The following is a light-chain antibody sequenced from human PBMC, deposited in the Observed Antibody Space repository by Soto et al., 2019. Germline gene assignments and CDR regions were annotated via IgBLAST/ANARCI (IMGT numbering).Light chain of an antibody. CDR3: HQDFNLPWT. J-gene: IGKJ1*01. V-gene: IGKV3-11*01. CDR1: QSVSSY. CDR2: GAS. Sequence: EIVLTQSPATLSLSPGERATLSCRASQSVSSYLAWYQQKPGQAPRLLIYGASSRATGIPDRFSGSGSGTDFTLTISSLQPEDFAVYFCHQDFNLPWTFGQGTKVDIK.